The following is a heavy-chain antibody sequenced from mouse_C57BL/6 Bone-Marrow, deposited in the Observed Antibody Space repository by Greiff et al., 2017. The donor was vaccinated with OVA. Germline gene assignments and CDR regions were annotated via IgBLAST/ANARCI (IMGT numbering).Heavy chain of an antibody. CDR3: ARKSYYYGSSYRYFDV. CDR2: IYPGSGST. J-gene: IGHJ1*03. CDR1: GYTFTSYW. V-gene: IGHV1-55*01. D-gene: IGHD1-1*01. Sequence: QVQLQQSGAELVKPGASVKMSCKASGYTFTSYWITWVKQRPGQGLEWIGDIYPGSGSTNYNEKFKSKATLTVDTSSSTAYMQLSSLTSEDSAVYYCARKSYYYGSSYRYFDVWGTGTTVTVSS.